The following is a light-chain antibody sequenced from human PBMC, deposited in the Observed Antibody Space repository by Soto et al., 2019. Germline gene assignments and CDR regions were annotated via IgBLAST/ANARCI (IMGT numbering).Light chain of an antibody. V-gene: IGKV3-20*01. Sequence: EIVLTQSPDTLSLSPGERATLSCRASQSVSSNSLAWHQQKPGQAPRPLIYDASTTATGIPDRFSGSGSGTDFSITISRLEPEDFAVYYCQQFGTSPLTFGGGTKVEIK. CDR1: QSVSSNS. CDR3: QQFGTSPLT. J-gene: IGKJ4*01. CDR2: DAS.